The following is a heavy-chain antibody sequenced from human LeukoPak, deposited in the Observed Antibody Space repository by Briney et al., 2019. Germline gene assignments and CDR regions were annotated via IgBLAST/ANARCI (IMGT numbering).Heavy chain of an antibody. CDR2: IYYSGST. V-gene: IGHV4-30-4*01. Sequence: PSETLSLTCTVSGGSISSGDYYWSWIRQPPGKGLEWIGYIYYSGSTYYNPSLKSRVTISVDTSKNQFSLKLSSVTAADTAVYYCARVSIDYYYYGMDVWGQGTTVTVSS. J-gene: IGHJ6*02. CDR1: GGSISSGDYY. CDR3: ARVSIDYYYYGMDV.